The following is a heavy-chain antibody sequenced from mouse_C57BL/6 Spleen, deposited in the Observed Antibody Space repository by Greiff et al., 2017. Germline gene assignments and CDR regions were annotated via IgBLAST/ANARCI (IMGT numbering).Heavy chain of an antibody. J-gene: IGHJ3*01. V-gene: IGHV1-54*01. CDR1: GYAFTNYL. D-gene: IGHD1-1*01. Sequence: VQLQQSGAELVRPGTSVKVSCKASGYAFTNYLIEWVKQRPGQGLEWIGVIYPGSGGTNYNEKFKGKATLTADKSSSTAYMQLSSLTSEDSAVYFCARSDYYGSSYWFAYWGQGTLVTVSA. CDR3: ARSDYYGSSYWFAY. CDR2: IYPGSGGT.